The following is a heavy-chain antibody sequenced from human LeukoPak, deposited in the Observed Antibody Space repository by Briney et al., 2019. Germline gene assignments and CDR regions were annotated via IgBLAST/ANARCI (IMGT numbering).Heavy chain of an antibody. J-gene: IGHJ4*02. V-gene: IGHV1-46*01. CDR3: ARQVIGVSFDY. CDR2: VNPSDGHT. CDR1: GYTFTGYY. D-gene: IGHD3-3*01. Sequence: GASVKVSCKASGYTFTGYYMHWVRQAPGQGLEWMGIVNPSDGHTTYAQSFQGRVTVTRDTSTSTVYMELSSLRSEDTAVYYCARQVIGVSFDYWGPGALVTVSS.